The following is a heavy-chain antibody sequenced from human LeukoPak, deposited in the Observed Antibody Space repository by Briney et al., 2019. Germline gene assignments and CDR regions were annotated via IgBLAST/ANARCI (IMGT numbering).Heavy chain of an antibody. CDR1: GFTFSDYW. D-gene: IGHD6-19*01. J-gene: IGHJ4*02. V-gene: IGHV3-7*01. Sequence: GGSLRLSCAASGFTFSDYWMSWVRQAPRKGLEWVANIKQDGNGKYYVDSVKGRFTISRDNAKNSLYLQMNSLRAEDTAVYYCAKPAVAGHYWGQGTLVTVSS. CDR3: AKPAVAGHY. CDR2: IKQDGNGK.